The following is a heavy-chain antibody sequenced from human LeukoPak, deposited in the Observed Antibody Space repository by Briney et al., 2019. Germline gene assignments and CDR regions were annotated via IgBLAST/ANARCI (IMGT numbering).Heavy chain of an antibody. J-gene: IGHJ4*02. CDR3: ARGFINFWSGHHVY. CDR1: GGSFSGYY. Sequence: SETLSLTCAVYGGSFSGYYWSWIRQPPGKGLEWIGEINHSGSTNYNPSLKSRVTISVDTSKNQFSLKLSSVTAADTAVYYCARGFINFWSGHHVYWGQGTLVTVSS. D-gene: IGHD3-3*01. V-gene: IGHV4-34*01. CDR2: INHSGST.